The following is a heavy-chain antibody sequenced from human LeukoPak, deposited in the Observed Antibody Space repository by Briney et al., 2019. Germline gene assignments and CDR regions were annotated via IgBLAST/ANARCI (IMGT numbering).Heavy chain of an antibody. Sequence: ASVKVSCKASGYTFTGYYMHWVRQAPGQGLEWMGWINPNSGGTNYAQKFQGRVTMTRDASISTAYMELSRLRSDDTAVYYCARDFRGSGSYCFDYWGQGTLVTVSS. J-gene: IGHJ4*02. CDR1: GYTFTGYY. V-gene: IGHV1-2*02. D-gene: IGHD3-10*01. CDR2: INPNSGGT. CDR3: ARDFRGSGSYCFDY.